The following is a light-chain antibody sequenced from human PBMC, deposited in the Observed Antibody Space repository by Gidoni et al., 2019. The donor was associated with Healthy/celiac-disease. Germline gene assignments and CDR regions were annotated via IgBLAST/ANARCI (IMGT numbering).Light chain of an antibody. CDR3: QQYVRSPQT. Sequence: EMVLTKSPGTLSLSPGERATLSCRASQSVSSSYVAWYQQKPGQSPRLLIYGASSRATGIPDRFSGSGSGTDFTLTISRLEPEDFAVYYCQQYVRSPQTFGQGTQVEIK. CDR2: GAS. CDR1: QSVSSSY. V-gene: IGKV3-20*01. J-gene: IGKJ1*01.